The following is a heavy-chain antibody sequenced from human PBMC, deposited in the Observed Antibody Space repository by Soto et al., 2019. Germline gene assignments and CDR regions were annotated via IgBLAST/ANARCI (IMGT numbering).Heavy chain of an antibody. CDR2: IYTSGST. CDR1: GGSINSYY. J-gene: IGHJ5*02. CDR3: ARVGAAGTGRWFDP. D-gene: IGHD6-13*01. Sequence: SETRALTCTVSGGSINSYYRSWIPQPAGKGLEWIGRIYTSGSTNYNPSLKSRVTMSVDTSKNQFSLKLSSVTAADTAVYYCARVGAAGTGRWFDPWGQGTLVTVSS. V-gene: IGHV4-4*07.